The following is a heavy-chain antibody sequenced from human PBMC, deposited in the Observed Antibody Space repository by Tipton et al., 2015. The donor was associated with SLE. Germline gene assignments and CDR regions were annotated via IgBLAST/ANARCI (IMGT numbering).Heavy chain of an antibody. CDR2: IIPILGVA. J-gene: IGHJ3*01. Sequence: QLVQSGAEVKKPGSSVKVSCKASGGTFSNYAISWVRQAPGQGLEWMGRIIPILGVANYAQKFQGRVTITADKSTSTAYVELTSLRSEDTDVYYCGRKYYYERRGASDDWGKGKMV. CDR3: GRKYYYERRGASDD. CDR1: GGTFSNYA. D-gene: IGHD3-22*01. V-gene: IGHV1-69*09.